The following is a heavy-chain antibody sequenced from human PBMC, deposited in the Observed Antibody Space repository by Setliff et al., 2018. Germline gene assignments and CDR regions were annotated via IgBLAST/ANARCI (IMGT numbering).Heavy chain of an antibody. D-gene: IGHD2-21*01. CDR1: GASLSSGSYY. V-gene: IGHV4-61*09. J-gene: IGHJ6*02. CDR3: AKEYVVISFVRNSHQHYGMDV. CDR2: IYTNGAT. Sequence: KASETLSLTCTVSGASLSSGSYYWSWIRQSAGKGLEWIGHIYTNGATSYSPSLKSRVSISADTSKNVLSLRLTSVTAADTAVYYCAKEYVVISFVRNSHQHYGMDVWGPGTTVTVS.